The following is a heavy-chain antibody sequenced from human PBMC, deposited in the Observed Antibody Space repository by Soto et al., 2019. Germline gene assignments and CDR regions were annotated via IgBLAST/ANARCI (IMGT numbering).Heavy chain of an antibody. CDR3: ARVGLAYDILTGYYKRYFDY. J-gene: IGHJ4*02. V-gene: IGHV4-39*07. CDR2: IYYSGST. D-gene: IGHD3-9*01. CDR1: GGSISSSSYY. Sequence: SETLSLTYTVSGGSISSSSYYWGWIRQPPGKGLEWIGSIYYSGSTYYNPSLKSRVTISVDTSKNQFSLKLSSVTAADTAVYYCARVGLAYDILTGYYKRYFDYWGQGTLVTVSS.